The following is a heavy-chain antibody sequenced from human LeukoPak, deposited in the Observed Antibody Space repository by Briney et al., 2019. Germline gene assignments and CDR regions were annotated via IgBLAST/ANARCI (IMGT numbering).Heavy chain of an antibody. Sequence: PGGSLRLSCAASGLSFSSYGMSWVRQAPGQGLEWVSSISGNGASIYYADSVKGRFTISGDNSKNTPHLQMNSLRAEDTAVYFCAKGSYYYDSTGYSPAPGDWGQGTLVTVSS. J-gene: IGHJ4*02. CDR3: AKGSYYYDSTGYSPAPGD. V-gene: IGHV3-23*01. CDR1: GLSFSSYG. D-gene: IGHD3-22*01. CDR2: ISGNGASI.